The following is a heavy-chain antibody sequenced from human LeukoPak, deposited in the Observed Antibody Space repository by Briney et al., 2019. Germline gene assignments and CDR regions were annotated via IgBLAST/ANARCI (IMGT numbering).Heavy chain of an antibody. CDR1: GGTFSSYA. J-gene: IGHJ6*02. CDR3: ARGRGPVAPGLGYYGMDV. V-gene: IGHV1-69*13. CDR2: IIPIFGTA. Sequence: ASVKVSCKASGGTFSSYAISWVRQAPGQGLEWMGGIIPIFGTANYAQKFQGRATITADESTSTAYMELSSLRSEDTAVYYCARGRGPVAPGLGYYGMDVWGQGTTVTVSS.